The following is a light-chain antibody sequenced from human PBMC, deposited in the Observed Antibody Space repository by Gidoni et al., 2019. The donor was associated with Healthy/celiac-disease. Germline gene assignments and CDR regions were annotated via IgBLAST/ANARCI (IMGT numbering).Light chain of an antibody. CDR3: QQYGSSPPVYT. CDR1: QSVSSSY. CDR2: GAS. J-gene: IGKJ2*01. Sequence: EIVLTQSPGTLSLSPGERATLSCRASQSVSSSYLAWYQQKPGQAPRLLIYGASSRATGIPDRFSGSGSGTDFTLTISRLEPEDFAVYYCQQYGSSPPVYTFDQGTKLEIK. V-gene: IGKV3-20*01.